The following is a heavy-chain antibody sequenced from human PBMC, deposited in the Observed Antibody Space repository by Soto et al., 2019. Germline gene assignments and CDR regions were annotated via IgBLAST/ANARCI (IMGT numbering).Heavy chain of an antibody. CDR3: ARDLRKDLVYFDL. CDR1: GGSISSYY. V-gene: IGHV4-59*01. Sequence: QVQLQESGPGLVKPSETLSLTCTVSGGSISSYYWSWIRQPPGEGLEWIGYIYYSGSTNYNPSLKSRVTISVDTSKNQFSLKLSSVTAADTAVYYCARDLRKDLVYFDLWGRGTLVTVSS. J-gene: IGHJ2*01. CDR2: IYYSGST.